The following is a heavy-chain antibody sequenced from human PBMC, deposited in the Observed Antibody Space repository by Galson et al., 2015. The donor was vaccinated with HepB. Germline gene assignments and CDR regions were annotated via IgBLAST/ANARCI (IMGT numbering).Heavy chain of an antibody. J-gene: IGHJ4*02. D-gene: IGHD6-19*01. CDR1: GFTLSSYS. Sequence: SLRLSCAASGFTLSSYSMNWVRQAPGKGLEWVSSISSSTSYIYYADSVKGRFTISRDSAKNSLYLQMNSRRAEDTAVYYCASGGREQQWLVRHFDYWGQGTLVTVSS. CDR3: ASGGREQQWLVRHFDY. V-gene: IGHV3-21*01. CDR2: ISSSTSYI.